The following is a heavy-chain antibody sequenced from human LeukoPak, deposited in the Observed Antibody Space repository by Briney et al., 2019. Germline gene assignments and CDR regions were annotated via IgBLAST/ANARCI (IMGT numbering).Heavy chain of an antibody. CDR3: ARDGDSSGYYQYYFDY. J-gene: IGHJ4*02. CDR2: IIPIFGTA. Sequence: VKVSCKASGGTFSSYAISWVRQAPGQGLEWMGGIIPIFGTANYAQKFQGRVTITADESTSTAYMELGSLRSEDTAVYYCARDGDSSGYYQYYFDYWGQGTLVTVSS. D-gene: IGHD3-22*01. CDR1: GGTFSSYA. V-gene: IGHV1-69*13.